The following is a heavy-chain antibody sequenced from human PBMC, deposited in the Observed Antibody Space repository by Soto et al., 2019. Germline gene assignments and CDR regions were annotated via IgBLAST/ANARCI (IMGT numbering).Heavy chain of an antibody. CDR2: IYYSGST. Sequence: QVRLQESGPGLVKPSETLSLTCTVSRGSISSYYWSWIRQPPGQGLEWIGYIYYSGSTNYNPSLKSRVTISLDTSKNQFSLKLSSVTAADTAVYYCARGKEGAVAGTLEYWGQGTLVTVSS. D-gene: IGHD6-19*01. J-gene: IGHJ4*02. V-gene: IGHV4-59*01. CDR1: RGSISSYY. CDR3: ARGKEGAVAGTLEY.